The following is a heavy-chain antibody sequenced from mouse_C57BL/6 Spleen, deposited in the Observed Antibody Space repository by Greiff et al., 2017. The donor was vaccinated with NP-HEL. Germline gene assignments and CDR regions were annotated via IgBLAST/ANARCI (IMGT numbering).Heavy chain of an antibody. CDR3: ARAYGSSYYAMDY. Sequence: EVQLQQSGPVLVKPGASVKMSCKASGYTFTDYYMNWVKQSHGKSLEWIGVINPYNGGTSYNQKFKGKATLTVDKSSSTAYMELNSLTSEDSAVYCCARAYGSSYYAMDYWGQGTSVTVSS. V-gene: IGHV1-19*01. D-gene: IGHD1-1*01. J-gene: IGHJ4*01. CDR1: GYTFTDYY. CDR2: INPYNGGT.